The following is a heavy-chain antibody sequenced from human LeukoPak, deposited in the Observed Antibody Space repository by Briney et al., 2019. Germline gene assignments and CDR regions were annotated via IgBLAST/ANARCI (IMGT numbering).Heavy chain of an antibody. CDR2: ISSSSSYI. CDR3: ARRISPIAVAGDPNDAFDI. J-gene: IGHJ3*02. Sequence: GGSLRLSCLASDFIFTKYWMTWVRQAPGKGLEWVSSISSSSSYIYYADSVKGRFTISRDNAKNSLYLQMNSLRAEDTAVYYCARRISPIAVAGDPNDAFDIWGQGTMVTVSS. D-gene: IGHD6-19*01. CDR1: DFIFTKYW. V-gene: IGHV3-21*04.